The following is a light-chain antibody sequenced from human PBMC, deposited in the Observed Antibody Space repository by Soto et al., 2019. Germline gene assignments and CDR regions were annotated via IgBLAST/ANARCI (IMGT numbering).Light chain of an antibody. CDR3: SSYTRSSTLHVV. V-gene: IGLV2-14*01. CDR1: SSDVGGYNY. CDR2: DVS. Sequence: QSALTQPASVSGSPGQSITISCTGTSSDVGGYNYVSWYQQHPGKAPKLMIYDVSNRPSGVSNRFSGSKSGNTASLTISGLPAEYEADYYCSSYTRSSTLHVVFAGGTKLTVL. J-gene: IGLJ2*01.